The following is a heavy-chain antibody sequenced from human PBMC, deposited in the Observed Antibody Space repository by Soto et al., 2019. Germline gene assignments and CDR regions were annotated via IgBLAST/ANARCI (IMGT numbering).Heavy chain of an antibody. J-gene: IGHJ3*02. Sequence: QVQLVQSGAEVKKPGSSVKVSCKASGGTFSSYAISWVRQAPGQGLEWMGGIIPIFGTANYAQKFQGRVTITADESTSTAYMELSNLRSEDTAVYYCARYGDYYDSSGYYAHDAFDIWGQGTMVTVSS. CDR2: IIPIFGTA. V-gene: IGHV1-69*01. CDR1: GGTFSSYA. D-gene: IGHD3-22*01. CDR3: ARYGDYYDSSGYYAHDAFDI.